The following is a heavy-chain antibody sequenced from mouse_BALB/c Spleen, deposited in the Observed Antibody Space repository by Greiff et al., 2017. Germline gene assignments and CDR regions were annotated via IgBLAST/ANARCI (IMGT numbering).Heavy chain of an antibody. CDR3: ARGGIYYYGSSPWFAY. D-gene: IGHD1-1*01. Sequence: EVQLVESGGGLVQPGGSRKLSCAASGFTFSSFGMHWVRQAPEKGLEWVAYISSGSSTIYYADTVKGRFTISRDNPKNTLFLQMTSLRSEDTAMYYCARGGIYYYGSSPWFAYWGQGTLVTVSA. CDR1: GFTFSSFG. CDR2: ISSGSSTI. V-gene: IGHV5-17*02. J-gene: IGHJ3*01.